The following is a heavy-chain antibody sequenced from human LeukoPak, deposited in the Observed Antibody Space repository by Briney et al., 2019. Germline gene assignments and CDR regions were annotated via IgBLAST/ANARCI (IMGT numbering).Heavy chain of an antibody. Sequence: SETLSLTCTVSGGSISSGGYYWSWIRQHPGKGLEWIGYIYYSGSTYYNPSLKSRVTISVDTSKNQFSLKLSSVTAADTAVYYCARVNYYGSGSYQYYFDYWGQGTLATVSS. CDR3: ARVNYYGSGSYQYYFDY. D-gene: IGHD3-10*01. CDR1: GGSISSGGYY. V-gene: IGHV4-31*03. J-gene: IGHJ4*02. CDR2: IYYSGST.